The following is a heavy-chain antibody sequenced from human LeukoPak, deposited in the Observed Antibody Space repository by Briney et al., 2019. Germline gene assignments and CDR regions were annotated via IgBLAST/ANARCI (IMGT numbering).Heavy chain of an antibody. CDR1: GGSFSGYY. CDR2: INHSGST. V-gene: IGHV4-34*01. D-gene: IGHD6-13*01. CDR3: ARGVVAAAGYDAFDI. Sequence: SETLPLTCAVYGGSFSGYYWSWIRQPPGKGLEWIGEINHSGSTNYNPSLKSRVTISVDTSKNQFSLKLSSVTAADTAVYYCARGVVAAAGYDAFDIWGQGTMVTVSS. J-gene: IGHJ3*02.